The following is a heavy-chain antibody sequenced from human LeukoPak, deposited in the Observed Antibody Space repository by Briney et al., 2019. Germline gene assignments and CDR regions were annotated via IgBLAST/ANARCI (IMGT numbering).Heavy chain of an antibody. D-gene: IGHD1-26*01. CDR1: GGTFSSYA. CDR2: IIPILGIA. J-gene: IGHJ4*02. V-gene: IGHV1-69*04. CDR3: ARDVGLGSGSSFDY. Sequence: SVKVSCKASGGTFSSYAISWVRQAPGQGLEWMGRIIPILGIANYAQKFQGRVTITADKSTSTAYMELSSLRSEDTAVYYCARDVGLGSGSSFDYWGQGTLVTVSP.